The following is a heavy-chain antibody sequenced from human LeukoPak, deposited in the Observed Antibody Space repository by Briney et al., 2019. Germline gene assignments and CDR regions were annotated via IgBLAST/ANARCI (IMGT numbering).Heavy chain of an antibody. CDR1: GFTFSSYS. CDR3: ARDLPMSDYDFWSGYWYYYYYYGMDV. Sequence: GGSLRLSCAASGFTFSSYSMNWVRQAPGKGLEWVSSISSSSYIYYADSVKGRFTISRDNAKNSLYLQMNSLRAEDTAVYYCARDLPMSDYDFWSGYWYYYYYYGMDVWGQGTTVTVSS. CDR2: ISSSSYI. D-gene: IGHD3-3*01. J-gene: IGHJ6*02. V-gene: IGHV3-21*01.